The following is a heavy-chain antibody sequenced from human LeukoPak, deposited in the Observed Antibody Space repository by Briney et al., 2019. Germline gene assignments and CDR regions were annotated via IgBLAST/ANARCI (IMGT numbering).Heavy chain of an antibody. Sequence: ASVKVSCKASGYTFTGYYMHWVRQAPGQGLEWMGRINPNSGGTNHAQKFQGRVTMTRDTSISTAYMELSRLRPDDTAVYYCARGPTRYFDWLLFDYWGQGTLVTVSS. D-gene: IGHD3-9*01. V-gene: IGHV1-2*06. J-gene: IGHJ4*02. CDR2: INPNSGGT. CDR1: GYTFTGYY. CDR3: ARGPTRYFDWLLFDY.